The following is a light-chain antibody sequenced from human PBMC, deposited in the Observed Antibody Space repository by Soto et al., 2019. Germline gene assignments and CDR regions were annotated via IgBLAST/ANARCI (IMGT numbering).Light chain of an antibody. CDR2: SDD. Sequence: DIKMTQPPSTLPASLGERVTITCRASQSIDRWLAWYHQGPGQAPTLVMCSDDTLPSWFPSRFCVSVSGTECALTISRLPSDEFATFLGQECNNYWTVSQGTKVDIK. CDR1: QSIDRW. V-gene: IGKV1-5*01. J-gene: IGKJ1*01. CDR3: QECNNYWT.